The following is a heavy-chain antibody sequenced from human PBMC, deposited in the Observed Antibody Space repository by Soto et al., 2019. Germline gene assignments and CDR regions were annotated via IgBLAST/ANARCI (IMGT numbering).Heavy chain of an antibody. CDR1: EFTFSGST. Sequence: EVQLVESGGGLVQPGGSLKLSCAASEFTFSGSTIHWVRQASGKGLEWVGRIRSKAETDATAYAASVKGRFTISRDDSKNTAYLQMNSLKTEDTPIYYCTRQRGVDPAEIWFDTWGQVTLLTVSS. J-gene: IGHJ5*02. CDR2: IRSKAETDAT. V-gene: IGHV3-73*01. D-gene: IGHD5-12*01. CDR3: TRQRGVDPAEIWFDT.